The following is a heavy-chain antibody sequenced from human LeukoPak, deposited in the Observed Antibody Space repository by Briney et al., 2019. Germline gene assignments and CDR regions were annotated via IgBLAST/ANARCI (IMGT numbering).Heavy chain of an antibody. D-gene: IGHD6-13*01. V-gene: IGHV2-5*01. J-gene: IGHJ4*02. Sequence: SGPTLLNPTHTLTLTCTFSGFSLSTSGVGVGWIRQPPGKAVEWLAIIYWNDDKRYSPSLKSRLTITKDTSKNQAVLTMTNMEPVDTATYYCAQRRRYSSSPIGLDWGQGTLVTVSS. CDR2: IYWNDDK. CDR1: GFSLSTSGVG. CDR3: AQRRRYSSSPIGLD.